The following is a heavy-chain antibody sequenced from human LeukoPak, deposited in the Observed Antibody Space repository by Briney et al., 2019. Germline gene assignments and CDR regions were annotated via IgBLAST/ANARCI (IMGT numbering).Heavy chain of an antibody. CDR1: GFTFSSYA. Sequence: GGSLRLSCAASGFTFSSYAMSWVRQAPGKGLEWVSAISGSGGSTYYADSVKGRFTISRDNSKNTLYLQMNSLRAEDTAVYYCARGPRVPDYYYYGMDVWGQGTTVTVSS. CDR2: ISGSGGST. D-gene: IGHD1-14*01. CDR3: ARGPRVPDYYYYGMDV. V-gene: IGHV3-23*01. J-gene: IGHJ6*02.